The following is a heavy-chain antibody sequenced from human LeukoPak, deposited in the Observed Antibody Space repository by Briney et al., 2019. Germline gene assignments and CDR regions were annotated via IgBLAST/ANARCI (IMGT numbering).Heavy chain of an antibody. CDR1: GFTFSSYG. CDR3: ARDASPGSDDAFDI. D-gene: IGHD2-15*01. J-gene: IGHJ3*02. Sequence: PGGSLRLSCAASGFTFSSYGMSWVRQAPGKGLEWVSALSDGGRSTYYADSVKGRFTISRDNSKNTLYLQMNSLRAEDTAVYYCARDASPGSDDAFDIWGQGTMVTVSS. CDR2: LSDGGRST. V-gene: IGHV3-23*01.